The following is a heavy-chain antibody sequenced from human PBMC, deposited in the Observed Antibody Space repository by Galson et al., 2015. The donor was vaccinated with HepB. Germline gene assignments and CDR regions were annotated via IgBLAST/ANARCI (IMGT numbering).Heavy chain of an antibody. V-gene: IGHV3-49*04. J-gene: IGHJ3*02. CDR2: IRSEAYGGTT. CDR3: VKIFRPRQLGNDAFDM. CDR1: GFTFGDFG. D-gene: IGHD7-27*01. Sequence: SLRLSCAGSGFTFGDFGLSWVRQAPGKGLEWISFIRSEAYGGTTHYAASVKGRFTISRDNSKNTLYLQMNTLRAEDTAVYYCVKIFRPRQLGNDAFDMWGQGTMVTVSS.